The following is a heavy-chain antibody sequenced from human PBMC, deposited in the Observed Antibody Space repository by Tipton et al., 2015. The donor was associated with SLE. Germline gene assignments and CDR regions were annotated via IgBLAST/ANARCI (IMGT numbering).Heavy chain of an antibody. Sequence: GSLRLSCAASGFTFSSSWMHWVRQAPGQGLVWVSRINSDGSITSYADSVRGRFTISRDNAKNTLYLQMNSLRPEDTAVYYCARDVGGFGGYWGQGTLVTVSS. CDR1: GFTFSSSW. CDR3: ARDVGGFGGY. V-gene: IGHV3-74*01. D-gene: IGHD1-26*01. J-gene: IGHJ4*02. CDR2: INSDGSIT.